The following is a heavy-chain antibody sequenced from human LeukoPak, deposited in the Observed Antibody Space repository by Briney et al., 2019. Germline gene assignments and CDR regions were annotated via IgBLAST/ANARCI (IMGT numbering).Heavy chain of an antibody. V-gene: IGHV1-2*02. CDR1: GYTFTGYY. J-gene: IGHJ6*02. Sequence: ASVKVSCTASGYTFTGYYMHWVRQAPGQGLEWMGWINPNSGGTNYAQKFQGRVTMTRDTSISTAYMELSRLRSDDTAVYYCARGLEPRYYYDMDVWGQGTTVTVSS. CDR3: ARGLEPRYYYDMDV. CDR2: INPNSGGT.